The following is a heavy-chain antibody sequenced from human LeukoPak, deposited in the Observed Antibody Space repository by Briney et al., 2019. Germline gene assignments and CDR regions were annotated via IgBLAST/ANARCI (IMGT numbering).Heavy chain of an antibody. V-gene: IGHV5-51*01. CDR3: ARRVGYCSSTSCYYFDY. D-gene: IGHD2-2*01. Sequence: GESLKISCKGSGYSFISYWIGWVRQMPGEGPEGMGIIYPGDSDTRYSPSFQGQVTISADKSISTAYLQWSSLKASDTAMYYCARRVGYCSSTSCYYFDYWGQGTLVTVSS. CDR1: GYSFISYW. J-gene: IGHJ4*02. CDR2: IYPGDSDT.